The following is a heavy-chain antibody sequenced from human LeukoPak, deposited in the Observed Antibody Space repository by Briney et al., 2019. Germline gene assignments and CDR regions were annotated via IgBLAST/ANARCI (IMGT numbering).Heavy chain of an antibody. Sequence: GGSLRLSCAASGFTFRNYAMSWVRQAPGKGLEWVSAIDTSGDNTYYADSVKGRFTISRDNAKNSLYLQMNSLRAEDTAVYYCARIYGAMALGGFDPWGQGTLVTVSS. D-gene: IGHD5-18*01. CDR1: GFTFRNYA. J-gene: IGHJ5*02. CDR3: ARIYGAMALGGFDP. V-gene: IGHV3-23*01. CDR2: IDTSGDNT.